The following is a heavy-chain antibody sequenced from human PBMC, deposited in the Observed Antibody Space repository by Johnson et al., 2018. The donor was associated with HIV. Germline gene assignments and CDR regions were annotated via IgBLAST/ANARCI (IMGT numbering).Heavy chain of an antibody. CDR1: GFTFSSYW. V-gene: IGHV3-7*01. D-gene: IGHD2-2*02. CDR3: ARVGAGYCSSTSCYTDDAFDI. Sequence: VQLVESGGGLVQPGGSLRLSCAASGFTFSSYWMSWVRQAPGKGLEWVANINQDGSEKRYLDSVKGRFTISRDNAKNSLYLQMNSLRAEDTAVYYCARVGAGYCSSTSCYTDDAFDIWGQGTMVTVSS. CDR2: INQDGSEK. J-gene: IGHJ3*02.